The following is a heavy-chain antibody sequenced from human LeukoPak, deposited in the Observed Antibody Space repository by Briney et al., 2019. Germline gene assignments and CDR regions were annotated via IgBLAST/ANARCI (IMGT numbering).Heavy chain of an antibody. J-gene: IGHJ4*02. CDR1: GFAFGDYM. V-gene: IGHV3-43*01. D-gene: IGHD5-12*01. CDR2: VSWDSGDR. Sequence: GGSLRLSCAASGFAFGDYMMHWVRQAPGKGLEWVSLVSWDSGDRHYADSTKGRFTISRDNSRNSLYLQMNSLTTEDTALYYCAKDRGGYSGFDYWGQGTLVTVSS. CDR3: AKDRGGYSGFDY.